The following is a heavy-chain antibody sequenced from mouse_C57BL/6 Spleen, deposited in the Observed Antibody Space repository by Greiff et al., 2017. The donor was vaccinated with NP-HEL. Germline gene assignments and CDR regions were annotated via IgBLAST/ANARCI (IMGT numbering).Heavy chain of an antibody. Sequence: VQLQQSGPVLVKPGASVKMSCKASGYTFTDYYMNWVKQSHGKSLEWIGVINPYNGGTSYNQKFKGKATLTVDKSSSTAYMELNSLTSEDSAVYYCARWDSNGGGNYWGQGTTLTVSS. D-gene: IGHD2-5*01. CDR2: INPYNGGT. V-gene: IGHV1-19*01. CDR3: ARWDSNGGGNY. CDR1: GYTFTDYY. J-gene: IGHJ2*01.